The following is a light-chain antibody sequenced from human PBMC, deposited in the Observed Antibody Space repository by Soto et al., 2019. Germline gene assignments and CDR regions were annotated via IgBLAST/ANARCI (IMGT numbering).Light chain of an antibody. CDR2: EVS. J-gene: IGLJ1*01. CDR1: SSDIGAYNY. Sequence: QSALTQPASVSGSPGQSITISCTGTSSDIGAYNYVSWYQQQSGKAPKLLIHEVSNRPSGVSNRFSGSKSGNTASLTISGLQDEQEPDYSCSSFNTRRAYVFGIGTKVTVL. CDR3: SSFNTRRAYV. V-gene: IGLV2-14*01.